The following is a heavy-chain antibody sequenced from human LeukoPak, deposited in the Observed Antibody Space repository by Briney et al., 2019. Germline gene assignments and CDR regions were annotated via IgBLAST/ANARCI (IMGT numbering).Heavy chain of an antibody. D-gene: IGHD1-26*01. CDR2: ISVYNGNT. J-gene: IGHJ4*02. Sequence: VASVKVSCKASGYTFTSYDITWVRQAPGQGLEWMGWISVYNGNTKYAQKVEGRVTITTDTSTSTAYMEVRRLRSDDTAVYYCARSEVGALVDYWGQGTLVTVSS. CDR1: GYTFTSYD. V-gene: IGHV1-18*01. CDR3: ARSEVGALVDY.